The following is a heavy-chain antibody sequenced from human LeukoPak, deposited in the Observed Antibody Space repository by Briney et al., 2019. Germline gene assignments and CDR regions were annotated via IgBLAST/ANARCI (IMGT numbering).Heavy chain of an antibody. Sequence: GASVKVSCKASGYTFTGYYMHWVRQAPGQGLGWMGWINPNSGGTNYAQKFQGRVTMTRDTSISTAYMELSRLRSDDTAVYYCARVEYYYDSSGHFDYWGQGTLVTVSS. CDR3: ARVEYYYDSSGHFDY. V-gene: IGHV1-2*02. D-gene: IGHD3-22*01. J-gene: IGHJ4*02. CDR2: INPNSGGT. CDR1: GYTFTGYY.